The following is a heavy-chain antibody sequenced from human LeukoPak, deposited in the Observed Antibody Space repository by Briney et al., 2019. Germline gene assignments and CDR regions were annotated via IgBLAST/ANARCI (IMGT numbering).Heavy chain of an antibody. V-gene: IGHV4-34*01. CDR2: INHSGST. Sequence: SETLSLTCTVSGGSINSYYWSWIRQPPGKGLEWIGEINHSGSTNYNPSLKSRVTISVDTSKNQFSLKLSSVTAADTAVYYCARGGMIRAFDYWGQGTLVTVSS. J-gene: IGHJ4*02. D-gene: IGHD3-10*01. CDR3: ARGGMIRAFDY. CDR1: GGSINSYY.